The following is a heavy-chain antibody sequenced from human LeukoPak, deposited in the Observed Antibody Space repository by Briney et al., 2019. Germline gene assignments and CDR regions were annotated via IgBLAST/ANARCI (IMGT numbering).Heavy chain of an antibody. CDR2: ISTTGSTF. J-gene: IGHJ4*02. Sequence: PGGSLRLSCAASKFTFSDYYMSWIRQAPGQGLEWVSYISTTGSTFQYADSVKGRFTISRDNAKNSLYLQMNSLRPDDTAVYYCARVFTSGSPFDYWGQGTLVTVSS. CDR3: ARVFTSGSPFDY. CDR1: KFTFSDYY. V-gene: IGHV3-11*01. D-gene: IGHD1-26*01.